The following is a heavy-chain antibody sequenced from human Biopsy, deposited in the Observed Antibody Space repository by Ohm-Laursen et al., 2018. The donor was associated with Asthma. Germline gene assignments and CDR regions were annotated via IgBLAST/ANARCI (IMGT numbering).Heavy chain of an antibody. CDR2: LIPVLGTP. CDR1: GYTFTSYY. J-gene: IGHJ6*02. CDR3: ARGYSGSDRIVYYYSGLEV. D-gene: IGHD5-12*01. V-gene: IGHV1-69*13. Sequence: SVKVSCKVSGYTFTSYYMHWVRQAPGQGLEWMGGLIPVLGTPDHAQMFEGRVTITADESTSTAYMELSSLSSEDTAVYYCARGYSGSDRIVYYYSGLEVWGQGTTVTVSS.